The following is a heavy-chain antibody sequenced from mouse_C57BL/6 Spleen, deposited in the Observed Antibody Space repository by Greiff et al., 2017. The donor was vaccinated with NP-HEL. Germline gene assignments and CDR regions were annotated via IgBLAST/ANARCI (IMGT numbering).Heavy chain of an antibody. CDR1: GYAFSSSW. CDR2: IYPGDGDT. J-gene: IGHJ3*01. Sequence: QVQLQQSGPELVKPGASVKISCKASGYAFSSSWMNWVKQRPGKGLEWIGRIYPGDGDTNYNGKFKGKATLTADKSSSTAYMQLSSLTSEDSAVYFCARSESLAWFAYWGQGTLVTVSA. CDR3: ARSESLAWFAY. V-gene: IGHV1-82*01.